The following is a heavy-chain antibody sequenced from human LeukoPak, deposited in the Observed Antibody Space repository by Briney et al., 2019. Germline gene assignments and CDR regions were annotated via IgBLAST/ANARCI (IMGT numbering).Heavy chain of an antibody. CDR2: IYHRGST. CDR1: GYSISSGYY. D-gene: IGHD2-2*01. CDR3: AREGQLPTSYNWFDP. J-gene: IGHJ5*02. Sequence: SETLSLTCAVSGYSISSGYYWGWIRQPPGKGLEWIGSIYHRGSTYYNPSLKSRVTISVDTSKNQFSLKLSSVTAADTAVYYCAREGQLPTSYNWFDPWGQGTLVTVSS. V-gene: IGHV4-38-2*02.